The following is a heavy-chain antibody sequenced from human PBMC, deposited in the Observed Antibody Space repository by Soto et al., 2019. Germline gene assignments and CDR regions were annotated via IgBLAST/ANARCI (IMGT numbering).Heavy chain of an antibody. D-gene: IGHD6-13*01. Sequence: GESLKISWQGSGYSFTSYWINWVRQMPGKGLEWMGRIDPSDSYTNYSPSFQGHVTISADKSISTAYLQWSSLKASDTAMYYCARRHSSSSAFDPWGQGTLVTVSS. CDR2: IDPSDSYT. V-gene: IGHV5-10-1*01. CDR1: GYSFTSYW. J-gene: IGHJ5*02. CDR3: ARRHSSSSAFDP.